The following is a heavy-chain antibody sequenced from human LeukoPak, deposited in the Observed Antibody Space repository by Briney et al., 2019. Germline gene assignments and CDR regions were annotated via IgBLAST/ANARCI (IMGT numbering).Heavy chain of an antibody. D-gene: IGHD5-18*01. CDR2: MNPNSGNT. V-gene: IGHV1-8*01. J-gene: IGHJ4*02. CDR3: ARGRRGYSYGYREYYFDY. CDR1: GYTFTSYD. Sequence: ASVKGSCKASGYTFTSYDINWVRQATGQGLEWMGWMNPNSGNTGYAQKFQGRVTMTRNTSISTAYMELSSLRSEDMAVYYCARGRRGYSYGYREYYFDYWGQGTLVTVSS.